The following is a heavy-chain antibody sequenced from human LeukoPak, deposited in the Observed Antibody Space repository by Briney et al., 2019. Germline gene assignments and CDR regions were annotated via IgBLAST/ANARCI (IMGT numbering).Heavy chain of an antibody. Sequence: PGGSLRLSCAASGFTFSSYSMNWVRQAPGKGLEWVSYISSSSSTIYYADSVKGRFTISRDNAKNSLYLQMNSLRAEDTAVYYCAGPHLNIYSSGWYPEHWGQGTLVTVSS. CDR2: ISSSSSTI. J-gene: IGHJ1*01. D-gene: IGHD6-19*01. CDR3: AGPHLNIYSSGWYPEH. V-gene: IGHV3-48*01. CDR1: GFTFSSYS.